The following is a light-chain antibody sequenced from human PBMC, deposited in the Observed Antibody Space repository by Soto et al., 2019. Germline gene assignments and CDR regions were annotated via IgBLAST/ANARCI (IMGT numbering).Light chain of an antibody. CDR2: DAS. CDR3: QQANSFPLT. V-gene: IGKV1-12*01. Sequence: DLPMTQSPSTLPASVGDRVTITCRASQSITKWLAWYQQKPGKAPRLLIYDASSLQSGVPSRFSGSGAGTDFTLTISRLQTEDFETYDCQQANSFPLTFGGGTKVDI. J-gene: IGKJ4*01. CDR1: QSITKW.